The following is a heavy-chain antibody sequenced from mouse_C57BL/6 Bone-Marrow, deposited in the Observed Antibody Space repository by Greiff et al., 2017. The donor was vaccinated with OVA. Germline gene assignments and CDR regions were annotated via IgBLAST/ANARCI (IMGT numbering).Heavy chain of an antibody. D-gene: IGHD2-4*01. CDR3: TRGGVYDYYFDY. CDR1: GFTFSSYA. CDR2: ISSGGDYI. Sequence: EVKVVESGGGLVKPGGSLKLSCAASGFTFSSYAMSWVRQTPEKRLEWVAYISSGGDYIYYADNVKGRFTISIDNARNTLYLKMSSLKSEDTAMYYCTRGGVYDYYFDYWGQGTTLTVSS. V-gene: IGHV5-9-1*02. J-gene: IGHJ2*01.